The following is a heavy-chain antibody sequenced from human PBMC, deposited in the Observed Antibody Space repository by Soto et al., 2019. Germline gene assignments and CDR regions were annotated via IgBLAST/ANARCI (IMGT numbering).Heavy chain of an antibody. Sequence: QVQVVQSGAEVKKHGASVKISCKTSGYSFTDDYLHWVRQAPGQGLEWVGWINPHSGSTNFAQKFLGRVSMTRDTSISTAYMEVFSLTSDDTAIYYCARAVYCGDDCYSNGMDVWGQGTTVTVSS. CDR2: INPHSGST. CDR1: GYSFTDDY. CDR3: ARAVYCGDDCYSNGMDV. D-gene: IGHD2-21*02. V-gene: IGHV1-2*02. J-gene: IGHJ6*02.